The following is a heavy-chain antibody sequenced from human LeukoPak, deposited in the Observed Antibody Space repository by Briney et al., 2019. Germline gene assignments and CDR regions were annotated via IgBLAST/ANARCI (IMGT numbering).Heavy chain of an antibody. Sequence: PGGSLRLSCATSGFTFSDYSMNWVRQAPGKGPEWISYISNDQSSVADSVKGRFTISRDNAENSLFLQMNSLRDEDTAVYYCARDTDWSFDYWGQGILVTVSS. CDR2: ISNDQSSV. CDR1: GFTFSDYS. J-gene: IGHJ4*02. CDR3: ARDTDWSFDY. V-gene: IGHV3-48*02. D-gene: IGHD2-21*01.